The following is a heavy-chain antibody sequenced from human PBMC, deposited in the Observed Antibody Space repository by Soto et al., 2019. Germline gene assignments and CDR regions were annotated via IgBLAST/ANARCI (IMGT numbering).Heavy chain of an antibody. CDR3: ARHGVDYGDYASYYYYGMDV. CDR1: GGSISSSTYY. D-gene: IGHD4-17*01. J-gene: IGHJ6*02. CDR2: IYYSGSA. V-gene: IGHV4-39*01. Sequence: QVQLQESGPGLVKPSETLSLTCTVSGGSISSSTYYWGWIRQPPGKGLEWIGFIYYSGSAYYNQSLKSRVTISIDTSKNQFSLKLTSVTAADTAVFYCARHGVDYGDYASYYYYGMDVWGRGTTVTVSS.